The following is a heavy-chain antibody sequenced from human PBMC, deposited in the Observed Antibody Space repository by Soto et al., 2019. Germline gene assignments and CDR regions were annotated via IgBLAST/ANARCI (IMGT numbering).Heavy chain of an antibody. Sequence: QVHLVQSGTEVKKPGSSVKVSCKASGGTFSSSGFSWVRQAPGQGLEWMGMIVPSLDTTNYAQKFQARVTITADEVTSTAYMELRSLRSEDTAVYYCARWPQPRYTADPYDVAVWGQGTRVIVSS. D-gene: IGHD3-16*02. V-gene: IGHV1-69*11. CDR1: GGTFSSSG. CDR2: IVPSLDTT. J-gene: IGHJ6*02. CDR3: ARWPQPRYTADPYDVAV.